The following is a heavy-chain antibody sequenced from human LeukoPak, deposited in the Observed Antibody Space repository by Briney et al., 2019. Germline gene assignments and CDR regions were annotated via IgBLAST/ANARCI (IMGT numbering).Heavy chain of an antibody. CDR3: TLTTYYYDSSGYTPPDY. J-gene: IGHJ4*02. CDR1: GFTFSSYW. Sequence: GGSLRLSCAASGFTFSSYWMSWVRQAPGKGLEWVANIKQDGSEKYYVDSVKGRFTISRDNAKNSLSLQMNSLRAEDTAVYYCTLTTYYYDSSGYTPPDYWGQGTLVTVSS. V-gene: IGHV3-7*03. CDR2: IKQDGSEK. D-gene: IGHD3-22*01.